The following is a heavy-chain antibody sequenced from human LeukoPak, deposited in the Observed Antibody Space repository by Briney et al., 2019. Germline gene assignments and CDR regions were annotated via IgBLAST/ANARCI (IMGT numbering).Heavy chain of an antibody. V-gene: IGHV1-69*13. CDR3: ARLYSNYARYYYYYGMDV. D-gene: IGHD4-11*01. Sequence: SVKVSCKASGGTFSSYAISWVRQAPGQGLEWMGGIIPIFGTANYAQKFQGRVTITADESTSTAHMELSSLRSEDTAVYYCARLYSNYARYYYYYGMDVWGQGTTVTVSS. CDR2: IIPIFGTA. J-gene: IGHJ6*02. CDR1: GGTFSSYA.